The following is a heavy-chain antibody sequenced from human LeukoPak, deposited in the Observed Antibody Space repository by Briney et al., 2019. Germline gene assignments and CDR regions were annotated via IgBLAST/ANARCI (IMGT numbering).Heavy chain of an antibody. Sequence: GGSLRLSCAASGFTFSSYAMNWVRQAPGKGLEWVSGISGSGGSTYYADSVKGRFTISRDDSRNTVYLQLNNLRVEDTAIYYCAKANWVSNADAVWWGQGTQVTVSS. D-gene: IGHD1-1*01. CDR3: AKANWVSNADAVW. CDR2: ISGSGGST. CDR1: GFTFSSYA. J-gene: IGHJ4*02. V-gene: IGHV3-23*01.